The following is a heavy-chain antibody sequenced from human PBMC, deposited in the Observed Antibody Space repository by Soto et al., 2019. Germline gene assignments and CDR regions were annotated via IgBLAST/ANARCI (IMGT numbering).Heavy chain of an antibody. CDR3: ARSKHYYYYYYMDV. CDR1: GFTFGSYG. Sequence: GGSLRLPCAASGFTFGSYGMRWVRQAPGKGLEWVSGIKCDGGSTGYADSVKGRFTISRDNAKNSLYLQMNSLRAEDTALYHCARSKHYYYYYYMDVWGKGTAVTVSS. CDR2: IKCDGGST. J-gene: IGHJ6*03. V-gene: IGHV3-20*01.